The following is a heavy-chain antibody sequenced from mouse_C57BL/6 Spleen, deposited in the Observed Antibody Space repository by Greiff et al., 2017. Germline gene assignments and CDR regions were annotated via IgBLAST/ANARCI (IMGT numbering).Heavy chain of an antibody. J-gene: IGHJ3*01. CDR3: ARSNYSNYPVAY. CDR1: GYTFTSYW. D-gene: IGHD2-5*01. CDR2: IDPSDSYT. Sequence: QVQLQQPGAELVMPGASVKLSCKASGYTFTSYWMHWVKQRPGQGLEWIGEIDPSDSYTNYNQKFKGKSTLTVDKSSSTAYMQLSPLTSEDSAVYYCARSNYSNYPVAYWGQGTLVTVSA. V-gene: IGHV1-69*01.